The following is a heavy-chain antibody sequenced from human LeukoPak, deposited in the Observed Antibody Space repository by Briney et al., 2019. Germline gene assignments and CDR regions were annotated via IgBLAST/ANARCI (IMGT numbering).Heavy chain of an antibody. CDR2: IFYSGTT. D-gene: IGHD4-17*01. CDR1: GVSIRSTRAY. CDR3: ARLQGAVTTPYYYNGMDV. Sequence: KPSETLSLSCTVSGVSIRSTRAYWARLRQPPGTRPEWIGTIFYSGTTYYSPSLKSRVTISVDTSKNHFSLKLSSVTAADTAVYYCARLQGAVTTPYYYNGMDVWGQGTTVTVAS. V-gene: IGHV4-39*02. J-gene: IGHJ6*02.